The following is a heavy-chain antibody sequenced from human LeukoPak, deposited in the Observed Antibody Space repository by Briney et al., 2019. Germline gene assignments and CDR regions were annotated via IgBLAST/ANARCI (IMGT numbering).Heavy chain of an antibody. Sequence: GGSLRLSCAASGFTFSSYAMHWVRQAPGKGLEWVAVISYDGSNKYYADSVKGRFTISRDNSKNTLYLQMNSLRAEDTAVYYCARDRVDSSSFDYWGQGTLVTVSS. J-gene: IGHJ4*02. CDR3: ARDRVDSSSFDY. CDR2: ISYDGSNK. CDR1: GFTFSSYA. V-gene: IGHV3-30-3*01. D-gene: IGHD6-13*01.